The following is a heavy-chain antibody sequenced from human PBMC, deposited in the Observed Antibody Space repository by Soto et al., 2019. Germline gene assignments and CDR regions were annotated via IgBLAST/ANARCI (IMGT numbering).Heavy chain of an antibody. Sequence: GGSLRLSCAASGFIFTSYGMHWVRQAPGKGLEWMALILHDGSAEYYADSVKGRFTISRDNSKNTLYLQMNSLTAEDTAVYYCARSRDGYSFYFYYGMDGWGQGTTVTVSS. CDR3: ARSRDGYSFYFYYGMDG. J-gene: IGHJ6*02. V-gene: IGHV3-30*03. D-gene: IGHD4-4*01. CDR2: ILHDGSAE. CDR1: GFIFTSYG.